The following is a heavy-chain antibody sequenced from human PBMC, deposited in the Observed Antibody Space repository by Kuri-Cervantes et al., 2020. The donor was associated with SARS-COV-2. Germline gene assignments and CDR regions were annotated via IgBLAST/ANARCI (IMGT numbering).Heavy chain of an antibody. CDR2: INPSGGST. V-gene: IGHV1-46*01. J-gene: IGHJ4*02. CDR1: GYTFTSYY. D-gene: IGHD6-13*01. CDR3: ARGVSHIAAAGLYYFDY. Sequence: ASVKVSCKASGYTFTSYYMHWVRQAPGQGLEWMGIINPSGGSTSYAQKFQGRVTMTRDTSTSTAYMELSSLRSEDTAVYYCARGVSHIAAAGLYYFDYWGQGTLVTVSS.